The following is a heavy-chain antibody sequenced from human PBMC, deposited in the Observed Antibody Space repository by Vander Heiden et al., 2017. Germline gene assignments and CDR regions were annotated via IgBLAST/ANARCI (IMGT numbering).Heavy chain of an antibody. V-gene: IGHV1-58*01. J-gene: IGHJ6*02. Sequence: QMQLVQSGPEVKKPGTSVKVSCKASGFTFTSSAVQWVRQARGQRLEWIGGIVVGSGNTNYAQKFQERVTITRDMSTSTAYMELSSLRSEDTAVYYCAADLGKTYYYDSSGYEYYYYYGMDVWGQGTTVTVSS. CDR3: AADLGKTYYYDSSGYEYYYYYGMDV. CDR1: GFTFTSSA. D-gene: IGHD3-22*01. CDR2: IVVGSGNT.